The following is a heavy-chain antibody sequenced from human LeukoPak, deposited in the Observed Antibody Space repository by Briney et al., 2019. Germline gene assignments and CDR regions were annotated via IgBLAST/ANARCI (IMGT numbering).Heavy chain of an antibody. CDR2: IYYSGST. V-gene: IGHV4-39*07. CDR1: GGSISSSSYY. D-gene: IGHD5-24*01. Sequence: SETLSLTCTVSGGSISSSSYYWGWIRQPPGKGLEWIGSIYYSGSTYYNPSLKSRVTISVDTSKNQFSLKLSSVTAADTAVYYCARGLVSRWDGYNFPDYWGQGTLVTVSS. J-gene: IGHJ4*02. CDR3: ARGLVSRWDGYNFPDY.